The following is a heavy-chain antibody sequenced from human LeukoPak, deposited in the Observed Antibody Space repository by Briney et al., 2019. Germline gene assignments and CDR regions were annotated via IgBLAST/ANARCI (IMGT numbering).Heavy chain of an antibody. D-gene: IGHD3-9*01. Sequence: GGSLRLSCAASGFTFSSYAMSWVRQAPGKGLEWVSGISGSGGSTYYADSVKGRFTISRDNSKNTLYLQMNSLRAEDTAVYYCAKDRTFDWLPNDCWGQGTLVTVSS. CDR3: AKDRTFDWLPNDC. CDR2: ISGSGGST. CDR1: GFTFSSYA. V-gene: IGHV3-23*01. J-gene: IGHJ4*02.